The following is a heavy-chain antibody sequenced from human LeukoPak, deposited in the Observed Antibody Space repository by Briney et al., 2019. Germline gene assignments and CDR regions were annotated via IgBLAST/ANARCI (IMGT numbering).Heavy chain of an antibody. CDR2: VYYSGTP. CDR1: GGSIISSRYY. CDR3: ARLLYDRSGYYYFDY. J-gene: IGHJ4*02. D-gene: IGHD3-22*01. V-gene: IGHV4-39*01. Sequence: PSETLALTCTVSGGSIISSRYYWGRIRQSPGKGLEWIGSVYYSGTPYDHPSLKSRVVISVDTSKNQFSLKLSSVTAADTAVYYCARLLYDRSGYYYFDYWGQGTLVTVSS.